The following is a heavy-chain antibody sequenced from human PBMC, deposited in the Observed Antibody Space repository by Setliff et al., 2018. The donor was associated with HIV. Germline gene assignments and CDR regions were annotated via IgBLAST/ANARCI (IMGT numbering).Heavy chain of an antibody. CDR3: ARPRGNDYAGSGFDN. CDR1: GFTFSGSP. D-gene: IGHD2-2*01. CDR2: IKDRTDNYAT. V-gene: IGHV3-73*01. Sequence: GGSLRLSCAASGFTFSGSPIHWVRQASGKGLEWLGRIKDRTDNYATAYAASVKGRFTIFRDDSANTAYLQWTTLKASDSAMYYCARPRGNDYAGSGFDNWGQGTLVTVSS. J-gene: IGHJ4*02.